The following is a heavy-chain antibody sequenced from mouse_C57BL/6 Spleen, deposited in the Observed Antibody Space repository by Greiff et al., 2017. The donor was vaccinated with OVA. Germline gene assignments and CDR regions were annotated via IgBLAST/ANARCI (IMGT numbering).Heavy chain of an antibody. Sequence: QVQLQQPGAELVMPGASVKLSCKASGYTFTSYWMHWVKQMPGQGLEWIGEIDPSDSYTNYNQKFKGKSTLTVDKSSSTAYMQLSSLTSEDSAVYYCARYGGYWGAMDYWGQGTSVTVSS. CDR2: IDPSDSYT. J-gene: IGHJ4*01. V-gene: IGHV1-69*01. D-gene: IGHD2-3*01. CDR3: ARYGGYWGAMDY. CDR1: GYTFTSYW.